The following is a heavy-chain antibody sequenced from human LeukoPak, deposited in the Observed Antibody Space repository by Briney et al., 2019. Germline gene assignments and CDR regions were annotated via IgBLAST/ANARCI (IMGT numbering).Heavy chain of an antibody. CDR2: ISYDGSNK. D-gene: IGHD3-22*01. CDR3: AKLRYYYDSSGYYPSDY. V-gene: IGHV3-30*18. CDR1: GFTFRSYG. Sequence: GRSLRLSCAASGFTFRSYGMHWVRQAPGKGLEWVAVISYDGSNKYYADSVKGRFTIFRDNSKNTLYLEMNSLRAEDTAVYYCAKLRYYYDSSGYYPSDYWGQGTLVTVSS. J-gene: IGHJ4*02.